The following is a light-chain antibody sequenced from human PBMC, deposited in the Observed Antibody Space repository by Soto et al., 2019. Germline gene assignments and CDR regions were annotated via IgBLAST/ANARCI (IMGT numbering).Light chain of an antibody. CDR1: SSDVGGYNF. V-gene: IGLV2-8*01. CDR2: AVT. J-gene: IGLJ1*01. Sequence: QSALTQPPSASGSPGQSVTISCTGTSSDVGGYNFVSWYQQHPGRATKLIISAVTNRPSGVPDRFSGSKSGNTASLTVSGPQADDEADYYCSSYAGSSDIVFGTGTKLTVL. CDR3: SSYAGSSDIV.